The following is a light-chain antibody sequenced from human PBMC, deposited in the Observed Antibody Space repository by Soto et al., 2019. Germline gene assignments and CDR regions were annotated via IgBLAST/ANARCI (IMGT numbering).Light chain of an antibody. V-gene: IGKV3-20*01. CDR1: QSVTSNY. CDR3: QQYGSSPYT. Sequence: EIVLTQSPGTLSLSPGERATLSCRASQSVTSNYLAWYQHKRGQAPRLLIYGASSRATGIPDRFSGSGSGPDFTLTISRLEPEDFAVYYCQQYGSSPYTFGQGTKLEIK. CDR2: GAS. J-gene: IGKJ2*01.